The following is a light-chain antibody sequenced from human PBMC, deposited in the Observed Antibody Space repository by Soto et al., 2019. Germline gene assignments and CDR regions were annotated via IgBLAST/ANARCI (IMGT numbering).Light chain of an antibody. CDR3: QQYFSAPFT. V-gene: IGKV3-20*01. CDR2: VAS. J-gene: IGKJ3*01. Sequence: EIVLTQSPETLSLSPGERATLSCRASQSVSSNYLAWYQQKPGQAPRLLLYVASSRAAGIPDRFSGSGSGTDFTLSISRLEPEDFAVYYCQQYFSAPFTFGPGTRVDI. CDR1: QSVSSNY.